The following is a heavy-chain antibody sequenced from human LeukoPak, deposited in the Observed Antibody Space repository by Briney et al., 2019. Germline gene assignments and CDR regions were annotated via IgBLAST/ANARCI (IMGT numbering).Heavy chain of an antibody. V-gene: IGHV3-30-3*01. CDR1: GFTFSSYA. CDR2: ISYDGSNK. J-gene: IGHJ6*02. Sequence: GRSLRLSCAASGFTFSSYAMHWVRQAPGKGLEWVAVISYDGSNKYYADSVKGRFTISRDNSKNTLYLQMNSLRAEDTAVYYCARGLEAAADYYYYAMDVWGQGTTVTVSS. D-gene: IGHD6-13*01. CDR3: ARGLEAAADYYYYAMDV.